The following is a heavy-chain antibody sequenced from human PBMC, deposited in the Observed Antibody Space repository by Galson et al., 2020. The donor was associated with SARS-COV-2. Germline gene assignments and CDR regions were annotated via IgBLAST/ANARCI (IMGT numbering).Heavy chain of an antibody. CDR3: ARAPDYYYYYMDV. CDR2: ISSSSSTI. J-gene: IGHJ6*03. V-gene: IGHV3-48*01. Sequence: GESLKISCAVSGFTYSSYSMNWVRQAPGKGLEWISYISSSSSTIYYADSVKGRFTISRDNAKNSLYLQMNSLRAEDTAVYYCARAPDYYYYYMDVWGKGTTVTISS. CDR1: GFTYSSYS.